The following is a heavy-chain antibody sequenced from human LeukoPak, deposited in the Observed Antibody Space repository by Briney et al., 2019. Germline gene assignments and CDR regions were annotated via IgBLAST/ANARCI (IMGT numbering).Heavy chain of an antibody. Sequence: GASVKVSCKASGYTFNTYGIIWVRQAPGQGLEWMGWIGAYNGDTTYAQKLQGRVTLTTDASTSTAYMELRSLRSDDTAVYYCARESTGGSLEIDYWGQGTLVTVSS. CDR1: GYTFNTYG. D-gene: IGHD2-8*02. CDR3: ARESTGGSLEIDY. CDR2: IGAYNGDT. V-gene: IGHV1-18*01. J-gene: IGHJ4*02.